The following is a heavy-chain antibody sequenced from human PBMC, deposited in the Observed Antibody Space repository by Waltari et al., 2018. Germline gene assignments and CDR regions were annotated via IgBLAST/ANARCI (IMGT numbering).Heavy chain of an antibody. J-gene: IGHJ6*02. CDR1: GGTFSSYA. CDR2: IIPIFGTA. CDR3: ATPREAVAGTGGYYYYGMDV. V-gene: IGHV1-69*05. D-gene: IGHD6-19*01. Sequence: QVQLVQSGAEVKKPGSSVKVSCKASGGTFSSYAISWVRQAPGQGLEWMGGIIPIFGTANYAQKFQGRVTITTDESTSTAYMELSSLRSEDTAVYYCATPREAVAGTGGYYYYGMDVWGQGTTVTVSS.